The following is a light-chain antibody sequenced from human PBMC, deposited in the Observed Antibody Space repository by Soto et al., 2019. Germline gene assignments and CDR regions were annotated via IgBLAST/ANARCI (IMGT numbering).Light chain of an antibody. J-gene: IGKJ2*01. CDR2: AS. Sequence: EIVLTQSPGTLSLSPGERATLSCRASQSVSDSYLAWYQQKPGQAPRLLIYASSRATGIPDRFSGSGSGTDFTLTISRLEPEDFAVYYCQQRSNWPPYTFGQGTKLEIK. V-gene: IGKV3D-20*02. CDR3: QQRSNWPPYT. CDR1: QSVSDSY.